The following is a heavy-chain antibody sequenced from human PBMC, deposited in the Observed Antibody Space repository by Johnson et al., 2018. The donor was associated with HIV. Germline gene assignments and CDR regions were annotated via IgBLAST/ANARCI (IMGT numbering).Heavy chain of an antibody. CDR1: GFTFSSYA. V-gene: IGHV3-30-3*01. Sequence: VQLVESGGGVVQPGRSLRLSCAASGFTFSSYAMHWVRQAPGKGLEWVAVISYDGSNKYYADSVKGRFTISRDNSKNTLYLQMNSLRAVDTAVYYCAKGFFELDDAFDIWGQGTMVTVSS. J-gene: IGHJ3*02. CDR2: ISYDGSNK. CDR3: AKGFFELDDAFDI. D-gene: IGHD3/OR15-3a*01.